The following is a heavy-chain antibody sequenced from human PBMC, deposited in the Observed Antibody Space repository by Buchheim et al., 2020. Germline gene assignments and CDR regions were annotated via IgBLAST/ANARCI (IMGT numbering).Heavy chain of an antibody. Sequence: EVQLVESGGDLVQPGGSLTLSCAVSGFIFSNYWMDWVRQAPGKGLEWVANIKYDGSEKYYVDSVKGRFTISRDNAKNSLYLQMNRLRAEDTAVYYCARALNYWGQGTL. CDR2: IKYDGSEK. J-gene: IGHJ4*02. CDR1: GFIFSNYW. V-gene: IGHV3-7*01. CDR3: ARALNY.